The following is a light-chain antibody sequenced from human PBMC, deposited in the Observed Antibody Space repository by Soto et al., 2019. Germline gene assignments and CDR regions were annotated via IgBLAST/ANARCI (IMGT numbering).Light chain of an antibody. CDR3: QVWDSGTDHAV. CDR2: DDN. CDR1: NIGSQS. V-gene: IGLV3-21*02. J-gene: IGLJ2*01. Sequence: SYELTQPPSVSVAPGQSARITCGGNNIGSQSVHWYQQKPGQAPVLVVYDDNDRPSGIHERFSGSKSGNTATLSITRVGAGDEADYYCQVWDSGTDHAVFGGGTKLTVL.